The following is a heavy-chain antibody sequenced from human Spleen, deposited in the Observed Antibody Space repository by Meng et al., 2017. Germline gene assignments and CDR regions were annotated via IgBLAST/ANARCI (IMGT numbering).Heavy chain of an antibody. J-gene: IGHJ4*02. Sequence: GGSLRLSCAASGFTFDDYGMSWVRQAPGKGLEWVSGINWNGGSTGYADSVKGRFTISRDNAKNSLYLQMNSLRAEDTALYYCAKDILPHIYYASSGPFDYWGQGTLVTVSS. CDR2: INWNGGST. V-gene: IGHV3-20*04. CDR3: AKDILPHIYYASSGPFDY. CDR1: GFTFDDYG. D-gene: IGHD3-22*01.